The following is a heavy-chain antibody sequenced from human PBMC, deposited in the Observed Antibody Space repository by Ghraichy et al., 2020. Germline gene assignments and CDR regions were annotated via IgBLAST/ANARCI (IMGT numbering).Heavy chain of an antibody. J-gene: IGHJ6*02. CDR2: IIPIFGTA. D-gene: IGHD2-2*01. CDR3: ARDLQKHNIVVVPAATPYYYYGMDV. Sequence: SVKVSCKASGGTFSSYAISWVRQSPGQGLKWMGGIIPIFGTANYAQKFQGRVTITADESTSTAYMELSSLRSEDTAVYYCARDLQKHNIVVVPAATPYYYYGMDVWGQGTSVTVAS. V-gene: IGHV1-69*13. CDR1: GGTFSSYA.